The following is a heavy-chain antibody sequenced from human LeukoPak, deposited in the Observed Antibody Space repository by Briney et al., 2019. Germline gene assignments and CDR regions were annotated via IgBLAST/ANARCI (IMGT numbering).Heavy chain of an antibody. CDR2: IYYSGST. J-gene: IGHJ4*02. CDR1: GGSISSSSYY. D-gene: IGHD5-18*01. V-gene: IGHV4-39*01. Sequence: SETLSLTCTVSGGSISSSSYYWGWIRQPPGKGLEWIVSIYYSGSTYYNPSLKNRVTISVDTSKNQFSLKRSSVTAADTAVYYCARPGPYSYGPTELDYWGQGTLVTVSS. CDR3: ARPGPYSYGPTELDY.